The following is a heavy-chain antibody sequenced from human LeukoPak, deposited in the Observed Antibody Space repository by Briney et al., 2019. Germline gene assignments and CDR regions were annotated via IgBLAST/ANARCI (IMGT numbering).Heavy chain of an antibody. CDR3: AREGGTNGVCSPWDRYYYYMDV. CDR2: IYYSGST. J-gene: IGHJ6*03. D-gene: IGHD2-8*01. Sequence: SETLSLTCTVSGGSISSGDYYWSWIRQPPGKGLEWIGYIYYSGSTYYNPSLKSRVTISVDTSKNQFSLKLSSVTAADTAVYYCAREGGTNGVCSPWDRYYYYMDVWGKGTTVTVSS. V-gene: IGHV4-30-4*08. CDR1: GGSISSGDYY.